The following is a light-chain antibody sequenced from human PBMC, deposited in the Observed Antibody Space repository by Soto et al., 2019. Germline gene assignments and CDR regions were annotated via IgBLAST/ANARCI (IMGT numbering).Light chain of an antibody. J-gene: IGLJ2*01. V-gene: IGLV1-44*01. Sequence: QSVLTQPPSASGTPGQRVTISCSGSSSNIGSNTVNWYQQLPGTAPKLLIYNNNQRPSGVPDRFSGSKFGTSASLAISGLQSEDEDDYYCAAWDDSLNGVVFGGGTKVTVL. CDR1: SSNIGSNT. CDR2: NNN. CDR3: AAWDDSLNGVV.